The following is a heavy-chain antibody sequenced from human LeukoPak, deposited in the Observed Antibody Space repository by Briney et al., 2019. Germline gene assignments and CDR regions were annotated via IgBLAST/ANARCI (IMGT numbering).Heavy chain of an antibody. J-gene: IGHJ4*02. D-gene: IGHD3-22*01. CDR3: ARHRRIVVVTASFDY. V-gene: IGHV4-4*07. CDR2: MYTSGTT. Sequence: SETLSLTCTVSGDSISIYYWSWIRQPAGKGLEWIGRMYTSGTTNYKPSLKSRVTMSVDTSKNQFSLKLSSVTAADTAVYYCARHRRIVVVTASFDYWGQGTLVTVSS. CDR1: GDSISIYY.